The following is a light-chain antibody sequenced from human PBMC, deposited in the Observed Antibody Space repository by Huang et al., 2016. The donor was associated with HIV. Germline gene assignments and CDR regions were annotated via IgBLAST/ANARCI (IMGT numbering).Light chain of an antibody. CDR1: QSISTW. Sequence: DIQMTQSSSTLSASVGDRVTIACRASQSISTWLAWYQQKPGRAPNLLIYEASTLESGVPSRFSGGGSGTDFTLTIIATYYCQQYNSFPWTFGQGTKVEL. CDR3: QQYNSFPWT. J-gene: IGKJ1*01. V-gene: IGKV1-5*03. CDR2: EAS.